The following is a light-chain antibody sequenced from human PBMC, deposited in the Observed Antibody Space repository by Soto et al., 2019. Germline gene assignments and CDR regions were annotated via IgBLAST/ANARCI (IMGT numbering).Light chain of an antibody. V-gene: IGKV1-39*01. CDR1: QTITAY. Sequence: DIQMTQSPSSLSASVGDRVTITCRASQTITAYLNWYQQKPGKAPKLLIYAASTLRSGVPSRFSGSGSETDFTLTISNLQPEDFATYYCQQSLTIPYTFGQGTKLEIK. J-gene: IGKJ2*01. CDR3: QQSLTIPYT. CDR2: AAS.